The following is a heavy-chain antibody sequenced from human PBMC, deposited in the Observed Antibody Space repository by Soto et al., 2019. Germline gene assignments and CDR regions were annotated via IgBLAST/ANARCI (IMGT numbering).Heavy chain of an antibody. Sequence: QVQLVESGGGLVKPGGSLRLSCAASGFTFSDYYMSWIRQAPGKGLEWVSYISSSSSYTNYADSVKGRFTIYRDNAKNSLYLQMNSLRAEDTAVYYCARVDGDGYNSYYFDYWGQGTLVPVSS. V-gene: IGHV3-11*06. D-gene: IGHD5-12*01. CDR2: ISSSSSYT. J-gene: IGHJ4*02. CDR3: ARVDGDGYNSYYFDY. CDR1: GFTFSDYY.